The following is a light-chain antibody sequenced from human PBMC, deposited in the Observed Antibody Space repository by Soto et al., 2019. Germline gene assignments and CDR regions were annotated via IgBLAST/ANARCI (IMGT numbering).Light chain of an antibody. Sequence: VMTQAPATLSVSPGERVTLSCRASQTINNNVAWYQLKDGQVPRLLIYGASTRAADVPARLSGGGSGTEFTLTISSLQSEDFAEYHCQQYNNWPQTFGQGTKVDIK. CDR3: QQYNNWPQT. CDR2: GAS. V-gene: IGKV3-15*01. J-gene: IGKJ1*01. CDR1: QTINNN.